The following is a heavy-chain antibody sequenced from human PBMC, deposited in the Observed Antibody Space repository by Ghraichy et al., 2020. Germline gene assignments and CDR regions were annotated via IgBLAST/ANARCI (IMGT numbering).Heavy chain of an antibody. V-gene: IGHV3-21*01. CDR3: ARKGGSEIDY. J-gene: IGHJ4*02. CDR1: GFTFSSYT. Sequence: GSLRLSCAASGFTFSSYTMNWVRQAPGKGLEWVSSISSSGSYIYYADSVKGRFTISRDNAKNSLYLQMNSLRAEDTAVYYCARKGGSEIDYWGQGTLVTVSS. CDR2: ISSSGSYI. D-gene: IGHD3-10*01.